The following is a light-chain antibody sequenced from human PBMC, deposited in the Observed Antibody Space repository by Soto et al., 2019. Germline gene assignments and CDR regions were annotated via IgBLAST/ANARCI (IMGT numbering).Light chain of an antibody. CDR2: GAS. J-gene: IGKJ1*01. CDR1: QSVSSSY. Sequence: EIVLTHSPGTLSLSPGEIATLSLRASQSVSSSYLAWYQQKPGQAPRLLIYGASSRATGIPDRFSGSGSGTDFTLTISRLEPEDFAVYYCQQYGSSPWTFGQGNKVDIK. CDR3: QQYGSSPWT. V-gene: IGKV3-20*01.